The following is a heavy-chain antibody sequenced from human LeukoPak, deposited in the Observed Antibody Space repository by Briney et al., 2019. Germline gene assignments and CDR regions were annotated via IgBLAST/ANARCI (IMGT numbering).Heavy chain of an antibody. V-gene: IGHV4-34*01. CDR1: GGSFSGYY. J-gene: IGHJ4*02. Sequence: SETLSLTCAVYGGSFSGYYWSWIRQPPGKGLEWIGEINHSGSTNYNPSLKSRVTISVDTSKNQFSLKLSSVTAADTAVYYCARRAFGVTYWGQGTLVTVSS. D-gene: IGHD3-3*01. CDR2: INHSGST. CDR3: ARRAFGVTY.